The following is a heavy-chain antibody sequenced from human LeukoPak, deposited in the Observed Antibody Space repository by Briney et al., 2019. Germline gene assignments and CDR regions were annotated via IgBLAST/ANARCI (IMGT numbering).Heavy chain of an antibody. D-gene: IGHD6-13*01. Sequence: SETLSLTCSVSGGSISSSSYYWAWIRQAPGKGLEWIGNIYYHGSTYYNPSLKSRVTISVDRTKNQFSLKLTSVTAADTAVYYCAKEVQLWGCYDHWGQGSLVTVSS. V-gene: IGHV4-39*07. CDR3: AKEVQLWGCYDH. CDR2: IYYHGST. CDR1: GGSISSSSYY. J-gene: IGHJ4*02.